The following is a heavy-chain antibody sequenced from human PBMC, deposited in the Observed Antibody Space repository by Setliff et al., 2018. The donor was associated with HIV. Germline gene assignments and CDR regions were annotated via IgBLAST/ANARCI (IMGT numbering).Heavy chain of an antibody. V-gene: IGHV1-18*01. J-gene: IGHJ5*02. D-gene: IGHD2-21*01. Sequence: ASVKVSCKASGYTFINYGIIWLRQAPGQGLEWVGWINPYNGNTKYGQKFQGTVTMTRDTTTSTAYLELRRLRSDDTAVYFCARGGPARVALLYWFDPWGQGTLVTVSS. CDR1: GYTFINYG. CDR2: INPYNGNT. CDR3: ARGGPARVALLYWFDP.